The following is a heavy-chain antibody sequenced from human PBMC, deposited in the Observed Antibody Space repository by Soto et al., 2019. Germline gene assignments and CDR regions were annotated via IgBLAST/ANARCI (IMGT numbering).Heavy chain of an antibody. V-gene: IGHV1-3*01. CDR2: INAIIGKA. D-gene: IGHD6-19*01. CDR3: AAAIAVADYYYGMDV. J-gene: IGHJ6*02. CDR1: GYTFTSYA. Sequence: ASVKVSCKASGYTFTSYAMHWVRQAPGQRLEWMGGINAIIGKAKYAQKFQGRVTITADESTSTAYMELSSLRSEDTAVYYCAAAIAVADYYYGMDVWGQGTTVTVSS.